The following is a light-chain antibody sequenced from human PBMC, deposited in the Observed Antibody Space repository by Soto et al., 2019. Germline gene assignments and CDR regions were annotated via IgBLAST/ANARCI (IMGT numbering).Light chain of an antibody. J-gene: IGLJ2*01. CDR3: SSYGGSNNLV. CDR1: SSDVGSYNL. CDR2: EVS. Sequence: QSALTQPASVSGSPGQSITISCTGTSSDVGSYNLVSWYQQYPGKAPKLIIYEVSKRPSGVPDRFSGSKSGNTASLTVSGLQAEDEADYYCSSYGGSNNLVFGGGTKLTVL. V-gene: IGLV2-8*01.